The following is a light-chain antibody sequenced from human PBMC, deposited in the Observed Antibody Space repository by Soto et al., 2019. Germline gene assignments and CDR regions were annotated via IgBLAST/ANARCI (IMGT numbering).Light chain of an antibody. Sequence: QSVLTQPPSVSGAPGQTVTISCSGGGTNIGAAYDVQWYQQFPGTAPKLLIYETRNRPSGVSDRFSGSRSGSSASLAITGLRTDDEADYYCQSYDSTLSARYVFGTGTKVTVL. CDR1: GTNIGAAYD. CDR2: ETR. CDR3: QSYDSTLSARYV. V-gene: IGLV1-40*01. J-gene: IGLJ1*01.